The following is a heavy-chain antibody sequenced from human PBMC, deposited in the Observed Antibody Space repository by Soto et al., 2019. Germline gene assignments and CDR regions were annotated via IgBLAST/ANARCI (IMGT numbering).Heavy chain of an antibody. CDR2: INPNSGGT. Sequence: ASVKVSCKASGYTFTGYYMHWVRQAPGQGLEWVGWINPNSGGTNYAQKFQGRVTMTRDTSISTAYMELSRLRSDDTAVYYCARWAGNYYDSSGNDYWGQGTLVTVSS. D-gene: IGHD3-22*01. V-gene: IGHV1-2*02. CDR1: GYTFTGYY. CDR3: ARWAGNYYDSSGNDY. J-gene: IGHJ4*02.